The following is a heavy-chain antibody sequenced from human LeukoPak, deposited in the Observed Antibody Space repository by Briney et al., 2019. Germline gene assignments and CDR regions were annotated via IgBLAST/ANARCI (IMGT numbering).Heavy chain of an antibody. CDR2: ISSSSSYT. V-gene: IGHV3-11*06. CDR1: GFTFSDYY. Sequence: GGSLRLSCAASGFTFSDYYMSWIRQAQGKGLEWVSYISSSSSYTNYADSVKGRFTISRDNAKNSLYLQMNSLRAEDTAVYYCARDCSGGSYYPAGFDYWGQGTLVTVSS. CDR3: ARDCSGGSYYPAGFDY. D-gene: IGHD2-15*01. J-gene: IGHJ4*02.